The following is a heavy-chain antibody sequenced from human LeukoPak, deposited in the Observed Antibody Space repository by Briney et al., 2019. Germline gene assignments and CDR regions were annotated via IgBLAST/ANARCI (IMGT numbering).Heavy chain of an antibody. CDR3: ARDLAYSRLDY. Sequence: GGSLRLSCAASGFTFSSYAMHWVRQPPGKGLEWVAVISYDGSNKYYADSVKGRFTISRDNAENSLYLQMNSLRVEDTAFYYCARDLAYSRLDYWGQGMLVTVSS. V-gene: IGHV3-30*04. D-gene: IGHD5-18*01. J-gene: IGHJ4*02. CDR1: GFTFSSYA. CDR2: ISYDGSNK.